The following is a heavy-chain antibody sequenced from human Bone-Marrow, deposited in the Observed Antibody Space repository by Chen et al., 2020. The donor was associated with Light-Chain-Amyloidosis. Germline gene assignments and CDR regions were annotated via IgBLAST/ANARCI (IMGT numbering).Heavy chain of an antibody. D-gene: IGHD3-10*01. CDR2: VYYSGST. J-gene: IGHJ4*02. Sequence: QVQLQESGPRLVKPSQTLTLTCTVSDGSITSGVYYWNWIRQPAGKGLEWIGYVYYSGSTNYNPSLKSRVTISVDTSKNQLSLKLNSVTAADTAGYYCARDRRFGNFDYWGQGTLVTVSS. V-gene: IGHV4-61*10. CDR1: DGSITSGVYY. CDR3: ARDRRFGNFDY.